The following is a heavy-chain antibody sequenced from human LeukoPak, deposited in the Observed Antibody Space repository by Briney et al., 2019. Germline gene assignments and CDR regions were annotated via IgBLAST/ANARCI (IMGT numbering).Heavy chain of an antibody. CDR2: IGGSGGSI. Sequence: GGSLRLSCAASGFTFSSYAMSWVRQAPGKGLEWVSGIGGSGGSIYYADSVKGRFTISRDNSKYTLYLQMTSLRAEDTAVYYCAKMYSSGWHFDYWGQGTLVTVSS. CDR3: AKMYSSGWHFDY. D-gene: IGHD6-19*01. J-gene: IGHJ4*02. CDR1: GFTFSSYA. V-gene: IGHV3-23*01.